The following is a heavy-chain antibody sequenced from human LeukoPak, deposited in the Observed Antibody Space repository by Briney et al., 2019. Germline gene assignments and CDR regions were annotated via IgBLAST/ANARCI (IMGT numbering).Heavy chain of an antibody. CDR1: GGTFSSYA. D-gene: IGHD1-26*01. CDR2: IIPILGIA. J-gene: IGHJ4*02. CDR3: ARDEIVGATTSPAYYFDY. V-gene: IGHV1-69*04. Sequence: SVKVSCKASGGTFSSYAISWARQAPGQGLEWMGRIIPILGIANYAQKFQGRVTITADKSTSTAYMELSSLRSEDTAVYYCARDEIVGATTSPAYYFDYWGQGTLVTVSS.